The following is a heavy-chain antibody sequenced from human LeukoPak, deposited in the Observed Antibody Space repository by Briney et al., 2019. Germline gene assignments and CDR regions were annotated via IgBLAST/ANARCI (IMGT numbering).Heavy chain of an antibody. CDR3: ARDLNPYYGSGSYNY. J-gene: IGHJ4*02. CDR2: ISAYNGNT. CDR1: GYTFTSYG. Sequence: GASVKVSCKASGYTFTSYGISWARQAPGQGLEWMGWISAYNGNTNYAQKLQGRVTMTTDTSTSTAYMELRSLRSDDTAVYYCARDLNPYYGSGSYNYWGQGTLVTVSS. V-gene: IGHV1-18*01. D-gene: IGHD3-10*01.